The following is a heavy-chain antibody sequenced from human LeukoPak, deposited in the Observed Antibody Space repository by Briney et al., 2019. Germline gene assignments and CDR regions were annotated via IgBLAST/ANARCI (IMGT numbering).Heavy chain of an antibody. CDR3: ARDSYGSGSYYFAY. D-gene: IGHD3-10*01. CDR1: GFTFSSYA. CDR2: IYSGGST. J-gene: IGHJ4*02. Sequence: GGSLRLSCAASGFTFSSYAMSWVRQAPGKGLEWVSVIYSGGSTYYADSVKGRFTISRDNSKNTLYLQMNSLRAEDTAVYYCARDSYGSGSYYFAYWGQGTLVTVSS. V-gene: IGHV3-66*01.